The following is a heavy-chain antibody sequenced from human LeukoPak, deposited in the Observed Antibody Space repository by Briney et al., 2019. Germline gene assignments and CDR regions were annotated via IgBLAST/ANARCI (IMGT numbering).Heavy chain of an antibody. V-gene: IGHV4-39*01. D-gene: IGHD6-13*01. CDR3: ASISTIAAAGNAFDY. CDR2: IYYSGST. J-gene: IGHJ4*02. Sequence: IGIIYYSGSTYYNPSLKSRVTISVDTSKTQFSLKLSSVTAADTAVYYCASISTIAAAGNAFDYWGQGTLVTVSS.